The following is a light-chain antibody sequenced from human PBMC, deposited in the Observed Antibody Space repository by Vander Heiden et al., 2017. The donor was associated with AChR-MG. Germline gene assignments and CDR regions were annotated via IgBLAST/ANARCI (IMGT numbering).Light chain of an antibody. CDR1: SSDVGGYNY. J-gene: IGLJ1*01. V-gene: IGLV2-8*01. Sequence: QSALTQPPSASGSPGQSVTIPCTGTSSDVGGYNYVSWYQQRPGKAPKLIIYEVTNRPSGVPDRFSGSKSGNTASLTVSGLQAEDEADYYCTSYAGSNNFGVFGTGTTVTVL. CDR2: EVT. CDR3: TSYAGSNNFGV.